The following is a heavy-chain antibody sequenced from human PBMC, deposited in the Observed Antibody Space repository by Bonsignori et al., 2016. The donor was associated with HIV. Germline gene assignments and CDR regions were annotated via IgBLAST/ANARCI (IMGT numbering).Heavy chain of an antibody. CDR2: ISPKSGDT. D-gene: IGHD4/OR15-4a*01. CDR3: ARDRDLTAPFNYFDP. Sequence: WVRQAPGQRFEWLGWISPKSGDTNYAQKFQGRVTLTSDTSISTAYMELSSLRSDDTALYFCARDRDLTAPFNYFDPWGQGTLVTVSS. V-gene: IGHV1-2*02. J-gene: IGHJ5*02.